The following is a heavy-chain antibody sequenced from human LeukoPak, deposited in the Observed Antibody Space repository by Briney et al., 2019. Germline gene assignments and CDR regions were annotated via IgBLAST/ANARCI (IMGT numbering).Heavy chain of an antibody. J-gene: IGHJ3*02. D-gene: IGHD2-2*01. Sequence: TGGSLRLSCAASGCTFSSYSMHWVRQAPGKGLVWVSRINSDGSSTSYADSVKGRFTNSRDSAKNSLYLQMNSLRDEDTAVYYCLRDHLCAFDIWGQGTMVTVSS. CDR2: INSDGSST. V-gene: IGHV3-74*01. CDR3: LRDHLCAFDI. CDR1: GCTFSSYS.